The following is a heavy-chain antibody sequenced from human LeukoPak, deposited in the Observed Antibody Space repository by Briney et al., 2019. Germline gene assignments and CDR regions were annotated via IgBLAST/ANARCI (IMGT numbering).Heavy chain of an antibody. Sequence: GGSLRLSCAVSGFTFSNYAMSWVRQAPGKGLEWVSGISGSGGSTYYADSVKGRFTISRDNSKNTLYLQMNSLRVEDTAVYHCAKDRTYYYDSSGYIDYWGQGTLVTVSS. CDR1: GFTFSNYA. J-gene: IGHJ4*02. CDR3: AKDRTYYYDSSGYIDY. CDR2: ISGSGGST. D-gene: IGHD3-22*01. V-gene: IGHV3-23*01.